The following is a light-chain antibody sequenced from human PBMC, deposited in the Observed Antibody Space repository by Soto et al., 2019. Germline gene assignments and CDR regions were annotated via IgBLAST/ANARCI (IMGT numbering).Light chain of an antibody. J-gene: IGLJ1*01. V-gene: IGLV2-14*01. Sequence: QSALTQPASVSGSPGQSITISCTGTSSDVGGYNYVSWFQHHPGKATKLIIYEVSYRPSGVSNRFSGSKSGDTASLTISGLQAEDEADYYCSSFTNTITRYAFGTGTKVTVL. CDR1: SSDVGGYNY. CDR2: EVS. CDR3: SSFTNTITRYA.